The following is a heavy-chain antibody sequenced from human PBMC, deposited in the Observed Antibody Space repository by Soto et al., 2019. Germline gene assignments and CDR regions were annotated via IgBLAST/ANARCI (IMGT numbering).Heavy chain of an antibody. D-gene: IGHD2-15*01. CDR1: GGSISSSSYY. Sequence: QLQLQEWGAGLVKPSETLSLTCTVSGGSISSSSYYWGWIRQPPGKGLEWIGSIFYSGSTYYNPSLKSRVTISVDTSKNQFSLKLSSVTAADTAVYYCARHLTYCSAGSCYSDFPYYGMDVWGQGTTVTVSS. J-gene: IGHJ6*02. V-gene: IGHV4-39*01. CDR2: IFYSGST. CDR3: ARHLTYCSAGSCYSDFPYYGMDV.